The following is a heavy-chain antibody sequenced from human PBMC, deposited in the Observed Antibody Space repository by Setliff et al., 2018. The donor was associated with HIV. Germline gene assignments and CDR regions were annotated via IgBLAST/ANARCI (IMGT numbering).Heavy chain of an antibody. CDR3: ARADSDYSYMDV. D-gene: IGHD4-4*01. V-gene: IGHV1-8*02. Sequence: ASVKVSCKASGYGFMNHDINWVRQATGQGLEWMGWMSPLSGNAVHAQKFQGRLTMTRTTSTSTAYMELSALTSEDTAVYYCARADSDYSYMDVCGTGTTVTVS. CDR1: GYGFMNHD. J-gene: IGHJ6*03. CDR2: MSPLSGNA.